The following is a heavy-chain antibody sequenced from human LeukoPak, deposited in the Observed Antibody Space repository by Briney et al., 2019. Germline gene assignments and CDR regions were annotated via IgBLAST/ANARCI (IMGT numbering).Heavy chain of an antibody. Sequence: SVKVSCKASGGTFSSYAISWVRQAPGQGLEWMGGIIPIFGTANYAQKFQGRVTITADESTSTAYMELSSLRSEDTAVYYCARSRDFWSGYSHNYYGMDVWGQGTLVTVSS. CDR1: GGTFSSYA. CDR2: IIPIFGTA. V-gene: IGHV1-69*13. J-gene: IGHJ6*02. D-gene: IGHD3-3*01. CDR3: ARSRDFWSGYSHNYYGMDV.